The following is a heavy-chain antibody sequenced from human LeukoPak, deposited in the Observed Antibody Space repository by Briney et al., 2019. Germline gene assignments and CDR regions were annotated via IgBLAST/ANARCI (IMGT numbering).Heavy chain of an antibody. CDR1: GGSINSYY. Sequence: SETLSLTCNVSGGSINSYYWSWIRQPPGKGLEWIGYIYYSGSTNYNPSLKSRVTISVDTSKNQFSLKLSSVTAADTAVYYCARVKRGYSLYYMDVWGKGTTVTVSS. V-gene: IGHV4-59*01. CDR3: ARVKRGYSLYYMDV. CDR2: IYYSGST. J-gene: IGHJ6*03. D-gene: IGHD5-18*01.